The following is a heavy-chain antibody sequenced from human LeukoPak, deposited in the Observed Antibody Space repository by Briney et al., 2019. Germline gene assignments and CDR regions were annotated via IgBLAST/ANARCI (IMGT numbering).Heavy chain of an antibody. D-gene: IGHD5-24*01. CDR1: GDISTSYY. Sequence: ATVKVSCKASGDISTSYYMHWLRQAPGQGLEWMGIINPSGGSTNYAQKFQGRVTMTRDTSTGTVYKELNSLRSEDTAVYYCARDLGGYKLFDYWGQGTLVTVSS. CDR2: INPSGGST. J-gene: IGHJ4*02. V-gene: IGHV1-46*01. CDR3: ARDLGGYKLFDY.